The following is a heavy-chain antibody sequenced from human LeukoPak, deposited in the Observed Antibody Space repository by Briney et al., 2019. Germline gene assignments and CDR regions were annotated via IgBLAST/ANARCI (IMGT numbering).Heavy chain of an antibody. CDR3: ARGPTRHDY. CDR2: IKQDGSEK. V-gene: IGHV3-7*01. D-gene: IGHD4-11*01. J-gene: IGHJ4*02. Sequence: GGSLRLSCAASGFRFNSFWMSWVRQAPGKGLEWVANIKQDGSEKYYVDSVKGRFTISRDNAKNSLYLQMNSLRAEDTAVYYCARGPTRHDYWGQGTLVTVSS. CDR1: GFRFNSFW.